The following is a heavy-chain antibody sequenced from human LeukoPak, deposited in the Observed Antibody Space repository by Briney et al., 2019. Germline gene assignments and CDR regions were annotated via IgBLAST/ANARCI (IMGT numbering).Heavy chain of an antibody. CDR3: ARERGAAAGYSAENFQH. Sequence: ASVKVSCKASGYTFTGYYMHWVRQAPGQGREWMGWINPNSGGTNYAQKFQGRVTMTRDTSISTAYMELSRLRSDDTAVYYCARERGAAAGYSAENFQHWGQGTVVTVSS. J-gene: IGHJ1*01. CDR1: GYTFTGYY. V-gene: IGHV1-2*02. D-gene: IGHD6-13*01. CDR2: INPNSGGT.